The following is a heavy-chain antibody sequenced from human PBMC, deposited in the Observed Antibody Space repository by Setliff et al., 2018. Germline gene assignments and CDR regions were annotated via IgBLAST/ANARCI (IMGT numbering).Heavy chain of an antibody. J-gene: IGHJ5*02. Sequence: SETLSLTCSVSGDSINPYYWTWIRQPPGKGLEWIGFIYYSGATTYNPSLKSRVTISIDTSKNQFSLKLSSVTAADTAVYFCARDTPHDPVSSNWYRNWFDPWGQGTLVTVSS. CDR1: GDSINPYY. CDR3: ARDTPHDPVSSNWYRNWFDP. CDR2: IYYSGAT. V-gene: IGHV4-4*08. D-gene: IGHD6-13*01.